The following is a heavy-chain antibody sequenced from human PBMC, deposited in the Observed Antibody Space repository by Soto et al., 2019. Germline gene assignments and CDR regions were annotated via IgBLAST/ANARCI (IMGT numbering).Heavy chain of an antibody. CDR1: GFTFRSYG. CDR3: ARAEDYGERAEYFQH. CDR2: IWYDGSNK. Sequence: QVQLVESGGGVVQPGRSVRLSCAASGFTFRSYGMHWVRQAPGKGLEWVAIIWYDGSNKYYADSVKGRFTISRDNSKNTLYLQMNSLRAEDTAVYYCARAEDYGERAEYFQHWGQGTLVTVSS. J-gene: IGHJ1*01. V-gene: IGHV3-33*01. D-gene: IGHD4-17*01.